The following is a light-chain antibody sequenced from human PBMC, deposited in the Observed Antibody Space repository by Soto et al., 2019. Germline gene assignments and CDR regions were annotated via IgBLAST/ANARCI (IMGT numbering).Light chain of an antibody. Sequence: VLTQPASVSGSPGQSITISCPGTSSDVGGYNYVSWYQHHPGKAPKLIIYDVSNRPSGVSIRFSGSKSDNTASLTISGLQPEDEADYHCSSYTTSNTRQIVFGTGTKVTVL. CDR3: SSYTTSNTRQIV. V-gene: IGLV2-14*03. CDR2: DVS. J-gene: IGLJ1*01. CDR1: SSDVGGYNY.